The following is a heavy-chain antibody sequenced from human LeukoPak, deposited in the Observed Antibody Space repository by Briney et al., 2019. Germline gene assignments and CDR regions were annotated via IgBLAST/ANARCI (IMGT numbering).Heavy chain of an antibody. CDR1: GYSISSGYY. D-gene: IGHD4-23*01. CDR2: INHSGST. CDR3: ARPRWRFYFDY. Sequence: SETLSLTCAVSGYSISSGYYWSWIRQPPGKGLEWIGEINHSGSTNYNPSLKSRVAISVDTSKNQFSLKLSSVTAADTAVYYCARPRWRFYFDYWGQGTLVTVSS. J-gene: IGHJ4*02. V-gene: IGHV4-34*01.